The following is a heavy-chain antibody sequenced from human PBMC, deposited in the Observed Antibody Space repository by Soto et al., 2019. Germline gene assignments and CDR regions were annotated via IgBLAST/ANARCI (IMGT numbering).Heavy chain of an antibody. D-gene: IGHD6-6*01. CDR1: GYAFTTYG. CDR3: ARGRDGDY. V-gene: IGHV1-18*01. Sequence: QVHLVQSGAAVKKPGASVKVSCKGSGYAFTTYGITWVRQAPGQGLEWMGWISAHNGNTNYAQKLQGRVTVTRDTSTTTAYMELRRLRADDTAVYYCARGRDGDYWGQGALVTVSS. J-gene: IGHJ4*02. CDR2: ISAHNGNT.